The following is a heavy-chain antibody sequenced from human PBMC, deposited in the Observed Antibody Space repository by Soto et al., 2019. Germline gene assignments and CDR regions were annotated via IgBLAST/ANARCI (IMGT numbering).Heavy chain of an antibody. D-gene: IGHD4-17*01. V-gene: IGHV3-23*01. CDR3: AKHIGILTGTIDS. J-gene: IGHJ4*02. Sequence: EVQLLESGGGLVQPGGSLRLSCAASGFTFSIYAMTWVRQAPGKGLEWVSVISGSGDSTYYADSLKGRLTVSRDNSKNTLYLQMNSLRADDTAVYYCAKHIGILTGTIDSWGQGTLVTVSS. CDR1: GFTFSIYA. CDR2: ISGSGDST.